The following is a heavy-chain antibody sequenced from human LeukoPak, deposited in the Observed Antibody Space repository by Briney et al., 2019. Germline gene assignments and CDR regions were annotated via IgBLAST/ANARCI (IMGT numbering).Heavy chain of an antibody. J-gene: IGHJ6*02. CDR3: ASMDSSGWYYYYGMDV. CDR2: INPSGGST. Sequence: ASVKVSCKASGYTFTSYYMHWVRQAPGQGLEWMGIINPSGGSTSYAQKFQGRVTMTRDTPTSTVYMELSSLRSEDTAVYYCASMDSSGWYYYYGMDVWGQGTTVTVSS. D-gene: IGHD6-19*01. CDR1: GYTFTSYY. V-gene: IGHV1-46*01.